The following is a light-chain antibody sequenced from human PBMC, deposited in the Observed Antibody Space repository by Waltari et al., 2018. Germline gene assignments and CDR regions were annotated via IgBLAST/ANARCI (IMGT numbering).Light chain of an antibody. J-gene: IGKJ1*01. CDR3: QQSYSNPWT. V-gene: IGKV1-39*01. CDR1: QTVTTF. Sequence: DIQMTQSPSSLSASVGDRVSITCRASQTVTTFLTWYQQKPGKAPQVLIFAASNLQSGVPSRFSGSVSGTEFTLTISSLQPEDFATYFCQQSYSNPWTFSQGTKVEIK. CDR2: AAS.